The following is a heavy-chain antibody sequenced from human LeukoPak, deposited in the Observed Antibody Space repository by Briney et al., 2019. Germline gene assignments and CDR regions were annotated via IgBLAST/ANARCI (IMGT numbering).Heavy chain of an antibody. CDR1: GFTFSSYG. D-gene: IGHD6-25*01. Sequence: GGSLRLSCAASGFTFSSYGMNWVRQAPGKGLEWVSAISGSGGNTYYADSVKGRFTISRDNSKNTLYLQMNSLRSDDTAVYYCARDFAISSDWRHSNYMDVWGKGTTVTVSS. J-gene: IGHJ6*03. V-gene: IGHV3-23*01. CDR2: ISGSGGNT. CDR3: ARDFAISSDWRHSNYMDV.